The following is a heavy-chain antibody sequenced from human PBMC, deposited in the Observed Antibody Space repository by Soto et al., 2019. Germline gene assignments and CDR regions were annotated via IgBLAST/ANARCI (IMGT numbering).Heavy chain of an antibody. CDR3: AHHGGGRGVIGQGWFDP. Sequence: QVQLVQSGAEVKKPGSSVKVSCKASGGTFSSYAISWVRQAPGQGLEWMGGIIPIFGTANYAQKFQGRVTITADKSTSTAYMELSSLRSEDTAVYYCAHHGGGRGVIGQGWFDPWGQGTLVTVSS. J-gene: IGHJ5*02. CDR2: IIPIFGTA. V-gene: IGHV1-69*06. D-gene: IGHD3-10*01. CDR1: GGTFSSYA.